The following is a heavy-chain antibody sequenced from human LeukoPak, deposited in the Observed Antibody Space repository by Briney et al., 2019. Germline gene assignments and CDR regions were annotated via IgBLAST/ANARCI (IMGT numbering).Heavy chain of an antibody. J-gene: IGHJ3*02. Sequence: SETLSLTCTVSGGSISSYYWIWIRQPPGKGLEGIGYIYYSGSTNYNPSLKSRVTISVDTSKNQFSLKLSSVTAADTAVYHCAGLPPSYYYGSGSYRDAFDIWGQGTMVTVSS. CDR1: GGSISSYY. V-gene: IGHV4-59*08. CDR2: IYYSGST. D-gene: IGHD3-10*01. CDR3: AGLPPSYYYGSGSYRDAFDI.